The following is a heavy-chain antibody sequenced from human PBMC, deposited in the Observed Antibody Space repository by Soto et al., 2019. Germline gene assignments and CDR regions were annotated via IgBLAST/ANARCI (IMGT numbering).Heavy chain of an antibody. J-gene: IGHJ3*02. V-gene: IGHV4-34*01. CDR2: ISHSGRT. CDR3: ARKQWLDPGAFAI. Sequence: PSETLSLTCAVNGGSFTGYYGAWIRQSPGKGLEWIGEISHSGRTNYNPSLKSRVTISVDTSKNQFSLKVSSVTAADTGMYYCARKQWLDPGAFAIWGQGTMVTVSS. CDR1: GGSFTGYY. D-gene: IGHD6-19*01.